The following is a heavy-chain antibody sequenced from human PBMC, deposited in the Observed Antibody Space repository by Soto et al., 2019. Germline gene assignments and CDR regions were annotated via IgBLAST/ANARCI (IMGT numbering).Heavy chain of an antibody. CDR3: ARDLPSDCTNGVCLAS. V-gene: IGHV4-30-4*01. D-gene: IGHD2-8*01. J-gene: IGHJ4*02. CDR2: IYYSGST. CDR1: GGSISSGDYY. Sequence: SETLSLTCTVSGGSISSGDYYWSWIRQPPGKGLEWIGYIYYSGSTYYNPSLKSRVTISVDTSKNQFSLKLSSVTAADTAVYYCARDLPSDCTNGVCLASWGQGTLVTVSS.